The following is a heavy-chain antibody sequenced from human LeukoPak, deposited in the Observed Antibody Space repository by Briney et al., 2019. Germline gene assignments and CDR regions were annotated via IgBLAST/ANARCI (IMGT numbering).Heavy chain of an antibody. CDR1: GGSISNYY. V-gene: IGHV4-59*01. J-gene: IGHJ4*02. CDR3: ARGAMATTPFFDY. Sequence: SETMSLTCPVSGGSISNYYYWTWIRQPPGKGLEWIGYVYYTGSTNFNPSLKSRVTMSLDTSRNQFSLKLTSLTAADTAVYYCARGAMATTPFFDYWGQGTLVTVSS. CDR2: VYYTGST. D-gene: IGHD5-24*01.